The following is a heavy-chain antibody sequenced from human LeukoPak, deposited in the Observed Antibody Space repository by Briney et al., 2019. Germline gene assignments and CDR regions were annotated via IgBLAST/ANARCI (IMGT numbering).Heavy chain of an antibody. Sequence: GRSLRLSCAASGFTFDDYAMLWVRQAPGKGLEWVSGISWNSGSIGYADSVKGRFTISRDNAKNSLYLQMNSLRAEDTALYYCAKELLRYFDYWGQGTLVTVSS. J-gene: IGHJ4*02. V-gene: IGHV3-9*01. CDR3: AKELLRYFDY. CDR1: GFTFDDYA. CDR2: ISWNSGSI. D-gene: IGHD1-26*01.